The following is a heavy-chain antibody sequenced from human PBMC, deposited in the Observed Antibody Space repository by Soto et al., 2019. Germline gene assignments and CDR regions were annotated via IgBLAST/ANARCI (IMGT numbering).Heavy chain of an antibody. CDR3: ARNADFSMYYFAY. V-gene: IGHV4-59*01. CDR2: IYYSGST. Sequence: SETLSLTCTVSGGSISSYYLSWFRQPPGKGFEWIGFIYYSGSTNYNPSLKSRVTISVDTSKNQFSLKLSFVTAADTAVYYCARNADFSMYYFAYWGQGTLVTVSS. J-gene: IGHJ4*02. CDR1: GGSISSYY. D-gene: IGHD3-10*02.